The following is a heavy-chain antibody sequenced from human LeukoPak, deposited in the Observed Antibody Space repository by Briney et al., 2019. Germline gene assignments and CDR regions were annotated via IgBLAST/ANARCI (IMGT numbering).Heavy chain of an antibody. CDR3: ARNGATPGGFYFDY. V-gene: IGHV4-59*01. Sequence: SETLSLTCTVSGGSISSYYWSWIRQPPGKGLEWIGDIYDSGNTKYNPSLKSRVTISLDTSKKQISLRVNSVTAADTAVYYCARNGATPGGFYFDYWGQGTLVTVSS. CDR1: GGSISSYY. J-gene: IGHJ4*02. CDR2: IYDSGNT. D-gene: IGHD2-8*01.